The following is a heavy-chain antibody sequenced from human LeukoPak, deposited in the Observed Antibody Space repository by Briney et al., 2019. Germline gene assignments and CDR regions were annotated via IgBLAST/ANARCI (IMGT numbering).Heavy chain of an antibody. D-gene: IGHD6-13*01. CDR1: GFTVSSNY. V-gene: IGHV3-23*01. CDR2: VTGSGSST. Sequence: GGSLRLSCAASGFTVSSNYMSWVRQAPGKGLEWVSSVTGSGSSTYYADSVKGRFTISRDNSRNTLYLQMNSLRADDTAVYYCAKGIAAAMDYWGQGTLVTVSA. J-gene: IGHJ4*02. CDR3: AKGIAAAMDY.